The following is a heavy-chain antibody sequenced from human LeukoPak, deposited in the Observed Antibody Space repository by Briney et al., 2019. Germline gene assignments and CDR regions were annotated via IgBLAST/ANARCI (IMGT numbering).Heavy chain of an antibody. J-gene: IGHJ6*03. CDR3: ARVGNGSGRDYYYYYYMDV. CDR1: GFTFSSYE. D-gene: IGHD3-10*01. V-gene: IGHV3-48*03. Sequence: ETGGSLRLSCAASGFTFSSYEMNWVRQAPGKGLEWVSYISSSGSTIYYADSVKGRFTISRDNAKNSLYLQMNSLRAEDTALYYCARVGNGSGRDYYYYYYMDVWGKGTTVTVSS. CDR2: ISSSGSTI.